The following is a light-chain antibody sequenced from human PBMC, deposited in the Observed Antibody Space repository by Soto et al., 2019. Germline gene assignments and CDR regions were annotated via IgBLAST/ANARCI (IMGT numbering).Light chain of an antibody. CDR3: SSYTSGSALYV. CDR2: EVT. Sequence: QSELTQPASVSGPPGQKITISCTGTSRDVGGYNSVSWYQQHPGKAPKLMIYEVTNRPSGVSNRFSGSKSGNTASLTISGLQAEDEADYYCSSYTSGSALYVFGTGTKVTVL. CDR1: SRDVGGYNS. V-gene: IGLV2-14*01. J-gene: IGLJ1*01.